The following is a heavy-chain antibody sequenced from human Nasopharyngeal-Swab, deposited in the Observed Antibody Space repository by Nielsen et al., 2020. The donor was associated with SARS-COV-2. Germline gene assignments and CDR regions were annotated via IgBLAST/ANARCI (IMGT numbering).Heavy chain of an antibody. CDR1: GFTVSSNY. J-gene: IGHJ6*02. CDR3: ARLFLGMDV. Sequence: GESLKISCAASGFTVSSNYMSWVRQAPGKGLEWVAVISYDGSNKYYADSVKGRFTISRDNSKNTLYLQMNSLRAEDTAVYYCARLFLGMDVWGQGTTVTVSS. CDR2: ISYDGSNK. V-gene: IGHV3-30-3*01. D-gene: IGHD2-21*01.